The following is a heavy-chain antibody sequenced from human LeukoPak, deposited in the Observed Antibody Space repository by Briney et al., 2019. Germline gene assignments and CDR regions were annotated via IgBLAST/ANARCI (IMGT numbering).Heavy chain of an antibody. Sequence: TGGSLRLSCAASGFTFSSYAMSWVRQAPGKGLEWVSAVSGSGGSTYYADSVKGRLTISRDTSKNTLYLQMNSLRPEDTAVYYCAKAGGSSWAVLDYWGQGTLVTVSS. CDR1: GFTFSSYA. CDR3: AKAGGSSWAVLDY. V-gene: IGHV3-23*01. D-gene: IGHD6-13*01. CDR2: VSGSGGST. J-gene: IGHJ4*02.